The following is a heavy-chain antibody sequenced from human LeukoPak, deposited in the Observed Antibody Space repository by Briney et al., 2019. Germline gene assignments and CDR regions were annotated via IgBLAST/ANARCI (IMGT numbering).Heavy chain of an antibody. CDR2: ISGSGGST. Sequence: GGSLRLSCAAPGFTFSSYAMSWVRQAPGKGLEWVSAISGSGGSTYYADSVKGRFTISRDNAKNSLYLQMNSLRAEDTAVYYCARSFFSFDYWGQGTLVTVSS. J-gene: IGHJ4*02. CDR3: ARSFFSFDY. V-gene: IGHV3-23*01. D-gene: IGHD3-16*02. CDR1: GFTFSSYA.